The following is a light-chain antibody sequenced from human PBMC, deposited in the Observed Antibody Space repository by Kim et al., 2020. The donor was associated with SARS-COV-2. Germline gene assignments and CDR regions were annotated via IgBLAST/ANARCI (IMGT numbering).Light chain of an antibody. J-gene: IGKJ1*01. Sequence: LTPGERATLSCRASQSVSTNYLAWYQHKPGQAPRLLIYAASRRATGIPDRFSGSGSGTDFTLTMSRLEPEDFALYYCQQYSGSATFGQGTKVDIK. CDR3: QQYSGSAT. CDR2: AAS. V-gene: IGKV3-20*01. CDR1: QSVSTNY.